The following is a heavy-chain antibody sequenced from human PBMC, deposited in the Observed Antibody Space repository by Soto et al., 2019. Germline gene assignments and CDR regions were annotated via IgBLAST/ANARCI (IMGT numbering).Heavy chain of an antibody. CDR2: ISSSSSYI. Sequence: GGSLRLSCAASGFSFTSYSMNWVRQDPGKGLEWVSSISSSSSYIYYADSVKGRFTISRDNAKKSVYLQMNSLRAEDTAVYYCTRAGPYDSSGYYSPGNYYYGMDVWGQGTTVTVSS. D-gene: IGHD3-22*01. V-gene: IGHV3-21*01. CDR1: GFSFTSYS. J-gene: IGHJ6*02. CDR3: TRAGPYDSSGYYSPGNYYYGMDV.